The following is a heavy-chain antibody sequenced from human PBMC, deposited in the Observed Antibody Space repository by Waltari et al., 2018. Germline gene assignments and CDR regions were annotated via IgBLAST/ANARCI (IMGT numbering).Heavy chain of an antibody. J-gene: IGHJ6*02. CDR3: ARYRLRFSTYYYGMDV. V-gene: IGHV4-34*01. Sequence: QVQLQQWGAGRLKPSETLSLTCAVYGGSFSGYSWSWIRQPPGKGLEWIGEINHSGSTNYNPSLKSRVTISVDTSKNQFSLKLSSVTAADTAVYYCARYRLRFSTYYYGMDVWGQGTTVTVSS. CDR2: INHSGST. CDR1: GGSFSGYS. D-gene: IGHD3-3*01.